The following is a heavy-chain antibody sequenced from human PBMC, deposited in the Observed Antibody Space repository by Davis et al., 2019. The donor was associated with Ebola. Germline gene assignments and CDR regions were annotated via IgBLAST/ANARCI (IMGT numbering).Heavy chain of an antibody. V-gene: IGHV3-23*01. D-gene: IGHD3-10*01. J-gene: IGHJ4*02. CDR2: ISSLTYST. CDR3: AKGDMLLWFGETPRGDY. CDR1: GFTFNNYD. Sequence: GGSLRLSCAASGFTFNNYDMSWVRQAPGRGLEWVSAISSLTYSTYYADSVEGRFTISRDNSKNTVYLQMNSLRVEDTAVYYCAKGDMLLWFGETPRGDYWGQGTPVTVSS.